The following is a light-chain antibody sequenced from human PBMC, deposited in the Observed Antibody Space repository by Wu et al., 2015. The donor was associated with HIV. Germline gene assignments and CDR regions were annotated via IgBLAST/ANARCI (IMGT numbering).Light chain of an antibody. CDR1: HDISSY. CDR2: GAS. V-gene: IGKV1-39*01. J-gene: IGKJ4*01. Sequence: DIQMTQSPSTLSASVGDRVTITCRASHDISSYLNWYQQKPGNAPQLLMYGASNLQSGVPSRFSGSGSGTDFTLTTSSLQPEDFATYFCQQTYSIVPLTFGGGTKVEI. CDR3: QQTYSIVPLT.